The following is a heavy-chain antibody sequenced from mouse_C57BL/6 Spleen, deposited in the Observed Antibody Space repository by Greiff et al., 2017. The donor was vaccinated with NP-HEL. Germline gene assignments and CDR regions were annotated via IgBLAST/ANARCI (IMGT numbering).Heavy chain of an antibody. Sequence: QVTLKVSGPGILQPSQTLSLTCSSSGFSLSTFDMGVGWIRQPSGKGLEWLAHIWCDDDKYYNPALKSRRTISKDTSKTQVFLKIANVDTADTSTYYCARIAYYSNQAWFAYWGQGTLVTVSA. D-gene: IGHD2-5*01. J-gene: IGHJ3*01. CDR3: ARIAYYSNQAWFAY. CDR1: GFSLSTFDMG. V-gene: IGHV8-8*01. CDR2: IWCDDDK.